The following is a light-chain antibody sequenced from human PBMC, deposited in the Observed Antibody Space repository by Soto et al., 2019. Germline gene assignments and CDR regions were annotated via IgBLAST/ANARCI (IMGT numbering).Light chain of an antibody. J-gene: IGKJ3*01. CDR3: QQYGSSLFT. CDR1: QSVSSSY. Sequence: ESVLTQSPGTLSLSPGERATLSCRASQSVSSSYLAWYQQKPGQAPRLLIYCASSRATGIPDRFSGSGSGTDFTLTISRLEPEDFAVYYCQQYGSSLFTFGPGTKVDIK. V-gene: IGKV3-20*01. CDR2: CAS.